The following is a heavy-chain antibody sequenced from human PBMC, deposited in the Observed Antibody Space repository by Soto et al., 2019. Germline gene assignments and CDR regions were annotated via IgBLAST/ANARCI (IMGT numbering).Heavy chain of an antibody. J-gene: IGHJ6*02. CDR2: IWYDGSNK. CDR3: ARDRGGITGTTFFYYGMDV. V-gene: IGHV3-33*01. D-gene: IGHD1-7*01. Sequence: GGSLRLSCAASGFTFSSYGVHWVRQAPGKGLEWVAVIWYDGSNKYYADSVKGRFTISRDNSKNTLYLQMNSLRAEDTAVYYCARDRGGITGTTFFYYGMDVWGQGTTVTVSS. CDR1: GFTFSSYG.